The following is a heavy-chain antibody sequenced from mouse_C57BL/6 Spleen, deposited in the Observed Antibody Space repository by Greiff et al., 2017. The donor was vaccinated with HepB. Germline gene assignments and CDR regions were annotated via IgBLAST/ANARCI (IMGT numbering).Heavy chain of an antibody. CDR2: IDPSDSYT. CDR3: ARDYYGSSHYFDY. D-gene: IGHD1-1*01. V-gene: IGHV1-69*01. J-gene: IGHJ2*01. Sequence: QVQLQQPGAELVMPGASVKLSCKASGYTFTSYWMHWVKQRPGQGLEWIGEIDPSDSYTNYNQKFKGKSTLTVDKSSSTAYMQLSSLTSEASAVYYCARDYYGSSHYFDYWGQGTTLTVSS. CDR1: GYTFTSYW.